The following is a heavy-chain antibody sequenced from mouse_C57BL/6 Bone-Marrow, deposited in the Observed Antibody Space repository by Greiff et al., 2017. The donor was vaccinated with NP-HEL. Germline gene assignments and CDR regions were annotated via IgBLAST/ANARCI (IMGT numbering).Heavy chain of an antibody. CDR3: AKGVVAWYFDV. CDR1: GFSLTSYG. D-gene: IGHD1-1*01. CDR2: IWSGGST. V-gene: IGHV2-2*01. J-gene: IGHJ1*03. Sequence: QVQLKESGPGLVQPSQSLSITCTVSGFSLTSYGVHWVRQSPGKGLEWLGVIWSGGSTDSNAAFISRLSISKDNSKSQVFFKMNSLQADDTAIYYCAKGVVAWYFDVWGTGTTVTVSS.